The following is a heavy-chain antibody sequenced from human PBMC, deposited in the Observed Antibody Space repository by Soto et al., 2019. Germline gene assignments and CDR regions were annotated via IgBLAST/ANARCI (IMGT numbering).Heavy chain of an antibody. CDR2: ISYDGSNK. J-gene: IGHJ3*02. CDR3: ARGPVLLWFGELFDDAFDI. V-gene: IGHV3-30-3*01. Sequence: GGSLRLSCAASGFTFSSYAMHWVRQAPGKGLEWVAVISYDGSNKYYADSVKGRFTISRDNSKNTLYLQMNSLRAEDTAVYYCARGPVLLWFGELFDDAFDIWGQGTMVTVSS. D-gene: IGHD3-10*01. CDR1: GFTFSSYA.